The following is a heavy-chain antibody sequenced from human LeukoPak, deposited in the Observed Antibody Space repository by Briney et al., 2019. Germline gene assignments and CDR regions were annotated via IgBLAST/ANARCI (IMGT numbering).Heavy chain of an antibody. Sequence: GGSLRLSCAASGFAFSSYAMSWVRQAPGKGLEWVSAISGSGGSTYYADSVKGRFTISRDNSKNTLYLQMNSLRAEDTAVYYCAPPVRDRYYYYMDVWGKGTTVTVSS. J-gene: IGHJ6*03. CDR2: ISGSGGST. CDR3: APPVRDRYYYYMDV. CDR1: GFAFSSYA. V-gene: IGHV3-23*01. D-gene: IGHD3-10*01.